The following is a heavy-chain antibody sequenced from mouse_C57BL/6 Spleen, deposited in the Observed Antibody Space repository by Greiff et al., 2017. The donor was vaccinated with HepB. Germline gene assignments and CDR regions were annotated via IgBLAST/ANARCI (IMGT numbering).Heavy chain of an antibody. CDR1: GYTFTDYE. Sequence: VQLQQSGAELVRPGASVTLSCKASGYTFTDYEMHWVKQTPVHGLEWIGAIDPETGGTAYNQKFKGKAILTADKSSSTAYMELRSLTSEDSAVYYCTRRGNAPYYFDYWGQGTTLTVSS. CDR3: TRRGNAPYYFDY. D-gene: IGHD2-1*01. V-gene: IGHV1-15*01. J-gene: IGHJ2*01. CDR2: IDPETGGT.